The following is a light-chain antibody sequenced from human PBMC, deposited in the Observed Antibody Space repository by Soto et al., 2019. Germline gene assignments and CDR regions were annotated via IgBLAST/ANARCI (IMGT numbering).Light chain of an antibody. CDR3: EAWDDSLSGLV. J-gene: IGLJ1*01. CDR2: RNT. CDR1: SSNIGTNY. V-gene: IGLV1-47*01. Sequence: QSVLTQPPSASGTPGQRVTISCSGSSSNIGTNYVYWYQQLPGTAPKLLIYRNTQRPSGVPDRFSDSKSGTSASLAISGLRSEDEADSYCEAWDDSLSGLVFGTGTRSPS.